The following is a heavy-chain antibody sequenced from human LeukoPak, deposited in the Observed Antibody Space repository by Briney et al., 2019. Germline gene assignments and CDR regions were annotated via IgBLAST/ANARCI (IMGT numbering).Heavy chain of an antibody. Sequence: PGGSLRLSCAASGFTFSSYDMHWVRQATGKGLEWVSAIDTAGDTYYPGSVKGRFTISRENAKNSLYLQMNSLRAGDTAVYYCARARYSSGWYSGYYYYMDVWGKGTTVTISS. CDR1: GFTFSSYD. J-gene: IGHJ6*03. D-gene: IGHD6-19*01. CDR3: ARARYSSGWYSGYYYYMDV. CDR2: IDTAGDT. V-gene: IGHV3-13*01.